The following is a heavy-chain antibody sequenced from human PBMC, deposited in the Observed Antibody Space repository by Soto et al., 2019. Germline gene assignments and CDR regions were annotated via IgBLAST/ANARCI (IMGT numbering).Heavy chain of an antibody. J-gene: IGHJ4*02. CDR2: MNPNSGNT. D-gene: IGHD6-19*01. CDR3: AREYSSGWSKD. Sequence: QVPLVQSGAEVQKPGASVKVSCKASGYTFTSYDINWVRQATGQGLECMGWMNPNSGNTGYAQKFQGRVTMTRNTSRRTGYMELSRLRSDGTAVYYGAREYSSGWSKDWGQGFLVTVSS. V-gene: IGHV1-8*01. CDR1: GYTFTSYD.